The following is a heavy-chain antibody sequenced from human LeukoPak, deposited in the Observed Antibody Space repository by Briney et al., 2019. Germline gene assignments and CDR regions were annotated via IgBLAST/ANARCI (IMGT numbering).Heavy chain of an antibody. V-gene: IGHV4-39*01. D-gene: IGHD6-19*01. CDR2: IYHSGST. CDR1: GGSISSSSYY. CDR3: ARRRVAGSRNIDY. Sequence: SETLSLTCTVSGGSISSSSYYWGWIRQPPGKGLEWIGSIYHSGSTYYNPSLKSRVTISVDTSKNQFSLKLSSVTAADTAVYYCARRRVAGSRNIDYWGQGTLVTVSS. J-gene: IGHJ4*02.